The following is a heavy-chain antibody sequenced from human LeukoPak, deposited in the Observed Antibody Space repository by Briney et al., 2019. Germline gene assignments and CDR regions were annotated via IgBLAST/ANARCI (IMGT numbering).Heavy chain of an antibody. CDR3: ARVDTVTWNFDS. D-gene: IGHD4-17*01. J-gene: IGHJ4*02. Sequence: ASVKVSCKASGYTFTSYYIHWARQAPGQGLEYMGVIDPSGGGTTYAQKFQGRVSVTRDTSTSTVYMEMSNLRSEDTAVYYCARVDTVTWNFDSWGQGTLVTVSS. V-gene: IGHV1-46*01. CDR2: IDPSGGGT. CDR1: GYTFTSYY.